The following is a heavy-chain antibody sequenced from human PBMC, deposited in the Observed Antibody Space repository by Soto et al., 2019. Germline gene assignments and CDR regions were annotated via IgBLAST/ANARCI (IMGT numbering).Heavy chain of an antibody. Sequence: EVQLVQSGPEVKKPGESLKISCKASGYNFTNYWIGWVRLMSGKGLEWXGLXNPGESDVRYSPSFRGQFSLSTDKSTXXXXXXXXXXXXXXXXXXXXXXXXXXXXXXXXXXXXMDVWGQGTSVTVSS. CDR1: GYNFTNYW. CDR2: XNPGESDV. CDR3: XXXXXXXXXXXXXXXXMDV. J-gene: IGHJ6*02. V-gene: IGHV5-51*01.